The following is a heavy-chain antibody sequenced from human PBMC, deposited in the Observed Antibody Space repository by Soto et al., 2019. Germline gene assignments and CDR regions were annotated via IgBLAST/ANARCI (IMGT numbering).Heavy chain of an antibody. J-gene: IGHJ6*02. CDR3: ARGGYYDSSGSRNYFYYGMNV. CDR2: VSPYDGYT. Sequence: QVQLVQSGAEVKKPGASVKVSCKASGYTFSSYGINWVRHAPGQGLEWLGWVSPYDGYTNYAQIPQGRVPMTTDASTKTAYMEVRSLRSDDTAVYYCARGGYYDSSGSRNYFYYGMNVWGQGTTVTVSS. D-gene: IGHD3-22*01. V-gene: IGHV1-18*01. CDR1: GYTFSSYG.